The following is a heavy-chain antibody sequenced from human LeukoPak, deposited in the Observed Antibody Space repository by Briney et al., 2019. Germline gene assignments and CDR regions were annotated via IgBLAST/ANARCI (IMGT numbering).Heavy chain of an antibody. J-gene: IGHJ5*02. CDR1: GGSIRTSNYY. CDR3: ARREKSSGWFDP. D-gene: IGHD5-24*01. Sequence: SETLSLTCTVSGGSIRTSNYYWEWIRQPPGKGLEWIGDIYHSGGTYYHPSLESRVTMSVDTSKNQSSLELTSVTAADTAVYYCARREKSSGWFDPWGQGTLVTVSS. CDR2: IYHSGGT. V-gene: IGHV4-39*01.